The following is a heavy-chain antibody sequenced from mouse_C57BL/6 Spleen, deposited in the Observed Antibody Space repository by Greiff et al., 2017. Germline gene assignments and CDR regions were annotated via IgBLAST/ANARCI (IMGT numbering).Heavy chain of an antibody. CDR1: GFNFKNTY. CDR2: IDPANGNT. CDR3: ARSDYCGSDEAMDD. D-gene: IGHD1-1*01. J-gene: IGHJ4*01. Sequence: EVQLQQSVAELVRPGASVKLSCTASGFNFKNTYMHWVKQRPDQGLEWIGRIDPANGNTKYAQKFQGKATITADTSSNTAYMQLSSLTSEDTAIYYCARSDYCGSDEAMDDWGKGTSVTVSS. V-gene: IGHV14-3*01.